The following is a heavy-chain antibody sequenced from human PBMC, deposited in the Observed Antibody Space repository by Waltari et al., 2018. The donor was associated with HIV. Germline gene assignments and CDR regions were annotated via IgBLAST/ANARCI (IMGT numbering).Heavy chain of an antibody. Sequence: EVQLVETGGGLIQPGGSLRLSCAASEFTVSSVYRSWVRQAPGKGLEWVSVIYSGGSTYYADSVKGRFTISRDNSKNTLYLQMNSLRAEDTAIYYCARGSEYSGYADAFDIWGQGTMVTVSS. D-gene: IGHD5-12*01. CDR2: IYSGGST. CDR1: EFTVSSVY. V-gene: IGHV3-53*02. CDR3: ARGSEYSGYADAFDI. J-gene: IGHJ3*02.